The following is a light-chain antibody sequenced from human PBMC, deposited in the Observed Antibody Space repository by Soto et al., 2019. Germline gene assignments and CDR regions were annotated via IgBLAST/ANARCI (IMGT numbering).Light chain of an antibody. V-gene: IGKV1-9*01. J-gene: IGKJ5*01. Sequence: IQLTQSPSSLSASVGDRVTVTCRASDDITNYLAWYQQKAGKAPKLLIYDASTLYSGVPSRFSGSGSGTEFTLTISSLQPDDFATYYCQQYNSYSITFGQGTRLGIK. CDR2: DAS. CDR3: QQYNSYSIT. CDR1: DDITNY.